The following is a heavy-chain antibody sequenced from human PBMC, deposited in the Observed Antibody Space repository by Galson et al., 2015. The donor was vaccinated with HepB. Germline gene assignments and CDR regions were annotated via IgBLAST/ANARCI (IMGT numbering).Heavy chain of an antibody. D-gene: IGHD1-26*01. CDR2: IWYDGSNK. J-gene: IGHJ4*02. CDR3: ARDRVRWDSGSYRWGFDY. Sequence: SLRLSCAASGFTFSSYGMHWVRQAPGKGLEWVAVIWYDGSNKYYADSVKGRFTISRDNSKNTLYLQMNSLRAEDTAVYYCARDRVRWDSGSYRWGFDYWGQGTLVTVSS. V-gene: IGHV3-33*08. CDR1: GFTFSSYG.